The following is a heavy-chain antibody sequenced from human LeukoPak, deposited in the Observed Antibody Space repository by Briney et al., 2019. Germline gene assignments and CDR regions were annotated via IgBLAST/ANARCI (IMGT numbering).Heavy chain of an antibody. Sequence: ASVKVSCKASGYTFTGYYMHWVRQAPGQGLEWMGWINPNSGGTNYAQKFQGRVTMTRDTSISTACMELSRLRSDDTAVYYCAHSYDFWSGLSMDVWGKGTTVTVSS. CDR1: GYTFTGYY. J-gene: IGHJ6*03. V-gene: IGHV1-2*02. CDR2: INPNSGGT. D-gene: IGHD3-3*01. CDR3: AHSYDFWSGLSMDV.